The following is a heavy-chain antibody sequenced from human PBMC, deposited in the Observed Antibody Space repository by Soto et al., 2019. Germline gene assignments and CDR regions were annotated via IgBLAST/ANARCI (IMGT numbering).Heavy chain of an antibody. Sequence: SGPTLGNPTQTLTLTCTFSGFSLSTTGMCVSRIRQPPGKALEWLALIDWADDKYYSTSLKTRLTISKDTSKNQVVLTMTNVEPVDTATYFCSRAVGGFTYGYPDYWGQGTLVTVSS. J-gene: IGHJ4*02. CDR3: SRAVGGFTYGYPDY. CDR2: IDWADDK. CDR1: GFSLSTTGMC. V-gene: IGHV2-70*01. D-gene: IGHD5-18*01.